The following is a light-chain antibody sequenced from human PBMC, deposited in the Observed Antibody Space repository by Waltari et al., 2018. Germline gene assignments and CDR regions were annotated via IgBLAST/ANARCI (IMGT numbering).Light chain of an antibody. CDR3: GTWDNSLFGVV. J-gene: IGLJ2*01. CDR2: EDY. V-gene: IGLV1-51*02. CDR1: NLNIATNY. Sequence: QSVLTQPPSVSAAPGQKVTITCSGGNLNIATNYFSWYQQLPGTAPKLLIYEDYKRPSGVPDRFSGSKSGTSATLDITGLQTGDEADYHCGTWDNSLFGVVFGGGTKLTVL.